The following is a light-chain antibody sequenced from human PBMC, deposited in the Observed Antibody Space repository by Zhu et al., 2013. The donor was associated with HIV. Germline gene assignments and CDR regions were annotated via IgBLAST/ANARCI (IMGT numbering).Light chain of an antibody. V-gene: IGKV3-15*01. CDR2: GAS. CDR3: QHVNENAA. CDR1: QNIGNN. J-gene: IGKJ3*01. Sequence: EIVMTQSPATVSVPPGERATLSCRASQNIGNNLAWYQQRPGQAPRLLISGASTRATGVPARFSGSGSGTEFTLTISSLQSEDFATYYCQHVNENAAFGPGTKVDV.